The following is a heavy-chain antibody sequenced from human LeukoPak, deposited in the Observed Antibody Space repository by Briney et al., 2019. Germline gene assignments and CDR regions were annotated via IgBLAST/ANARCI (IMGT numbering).Heavy chain of an antibody. V-gene: IGHV4-39*01. J-gene: IGHJ6*03. CDR1: GGSISSSSYY. CDR3: ARHPIQKHDGYNSYYYYYYMDV. Sequence: PSETLSLTCTVSGGSISSSSYYWGWIRQPPGKGLEWIGSIYYSGGTYYNPSLKSRVTISVDTSKNQFSLKLSSVTAADTAVYYCARHPIQKHDGYNSYYYYYYMDVWGKGTTVTVSS. CDR2: IYYSGGT. D-gene: IGHD5-24*01.